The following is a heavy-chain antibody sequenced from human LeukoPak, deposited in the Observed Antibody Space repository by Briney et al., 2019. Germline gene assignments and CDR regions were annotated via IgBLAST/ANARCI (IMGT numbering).Heavy chain of an antibody. D-gene: IGHD1-26*01. CDR1: GFTFNTSA. Sequence: GGSLRLSRAGSGFTFNTSAMSWVRQAPGKGLEWVSAISGSGRNTYYTDSVRGRFTISRDNSKNTLYLQMNSLRAEDTAVYFCAKGRGTRVYNWFDTWGQGILVTVSS. V-gene: IGHV3-23*01. CDR3: AKGRGTRVYNWFDT. CDR2: ISGSGRNT. J-gene: IGHJ5*02.